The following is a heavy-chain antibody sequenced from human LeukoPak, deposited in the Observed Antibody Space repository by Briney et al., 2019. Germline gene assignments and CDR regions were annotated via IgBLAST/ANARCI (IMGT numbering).Heavy chain of an antibody. Sequence: PSENLSFTCTVSGGSISSSSYYWGWIRQPPGKGLEWIGSIYYSGSTHYNPPLKRRVSIPVDTSKNQFSLKLSSVTAADTAVYYCARRAVAGTREYWGQGTLVTVSS. V-gene: IGHV4-39*01. CDR1: GGSISSSSYY. D-gene: IGHD6-19*01. CDR3: ARRAVAGTREY. J-gene: IGHJ4*02. CDR2: IYYSGST.